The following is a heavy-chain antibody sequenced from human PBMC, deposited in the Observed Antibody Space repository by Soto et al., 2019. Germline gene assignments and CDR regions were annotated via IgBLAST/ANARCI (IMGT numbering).Heavy chain of an antibody. CDR2: ISRTSDYI. CDR3: ARDTQVTTIYNLDF. CDR1: GFTFNTYS. Sequence: GGSLRLSCAAAGFTFNTYSMNWVRQAPGKGLEWVSSISRTSDYIYYADSVKGRFTISRDNTKNSLYLQMNSLRAEVTALYYCARDTQVTTIYNLDFWGQGTLVTVSS. V-gene: IGHV3-21*01. J-gene: IGHJ4*02. D-gene: IGHD4-17*01.